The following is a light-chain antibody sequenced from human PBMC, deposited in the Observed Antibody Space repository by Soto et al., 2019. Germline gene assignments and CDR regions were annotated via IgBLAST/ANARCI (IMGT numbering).Light chain of an antibody. CDR1: QSVSSSY. CDR2: GAS. V-gene: IGKV3-20*01. Sequence: EIVLTQSPGTLSLSPGERATLSCRASQSVSSSYLAWYQQKPGQAPRLLIYGASSRATGIPDRFSGSGSGTDLTLTISRLEPEDFAVYYCQQYGSSWITFGQGTRLEIK. J-gene: IGKJ5*01. CDR3: QQYGSSWIT.